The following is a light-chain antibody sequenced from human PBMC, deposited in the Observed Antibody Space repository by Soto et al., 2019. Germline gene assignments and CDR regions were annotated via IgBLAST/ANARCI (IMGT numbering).Light chain of an antibody. CDR2: DVR. Sequence: QSALTQPASVSGSPGQSITISCTGTSSDVGGYNFVSWYQQHPGKAPKLMIYDVRNRPSGVSNRFSGSKSVNTAYLTISGLQAEDEADYYCSSYTSISTYVFGPGTKLTVL. CDR3: SSYTSISTYV. J-gene: IGLJ1*01. CDR1: SSDVGGYNF. V-gene: IGLV2-14*01.